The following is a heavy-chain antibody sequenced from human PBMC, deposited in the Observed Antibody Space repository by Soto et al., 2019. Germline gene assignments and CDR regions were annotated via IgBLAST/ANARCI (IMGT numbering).Heavy chain of an antibody. D-gene: IGHD7-27*01. CDR2: ISYDGTDK. J-gene: IGHJ4*02. V-gene: IGHV3-30-3*01. CDR3: ARDPKTSGGQHWAFNYFDS. CDR1: GFSFSISP. Sequence: GGSLRLSCAASGFSFSISPMHWVRQAPGKGPEWVALISYDGTDKFYADSVKGRFTISRDNSKSTLYLQVDSLRPEDAAVYYCARDPKTSGGQHWAFNYFDSWGQGTLVTVSS.